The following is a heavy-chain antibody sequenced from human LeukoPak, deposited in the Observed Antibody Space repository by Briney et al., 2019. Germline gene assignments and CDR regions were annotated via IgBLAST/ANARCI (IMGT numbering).Heavy chain of an antibody. V-gene: IGHV3-23*01. J-gene: IGHJ4*02. Sequence: GGSLRLSCAASGFTFSSYWMSWVRQAPGKGLEWVSTISGSGGSTYYADSVKGRFTISRDNFKNTLYLQMNSLRAEDTAIYYCAKDAGSWYVDYWGQGALVTVSS. CDR2: ISGSGGST. CDR3: AKDAGSWYVDY. CDR1: GFTFSSYW. D-gene: IGHD6-13*01.